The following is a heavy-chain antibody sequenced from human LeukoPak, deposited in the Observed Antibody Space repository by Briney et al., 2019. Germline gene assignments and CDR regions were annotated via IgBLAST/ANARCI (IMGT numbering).Heavy chain of an antibody. CDR2: ISSSSSYI. V-gene: IGHV3-21*01. CDR1: GFTFSSYS. Sequence: PGGSLRLSCAASGFTFSSYSMNWVRQAPGKGLEWVSSISSSSSYIYYADSVKGRFTISRDNAKNSLYLQMNSLRAEDTAVYYCARDVAGSGWFLTPNYYYYYMDVWGKGTTVTISS. D-gene: IGHD6-19*01. CDR3: ARDVAGSGWFLTPNYYYYYMDV. J-gene: IGHJ6*03.